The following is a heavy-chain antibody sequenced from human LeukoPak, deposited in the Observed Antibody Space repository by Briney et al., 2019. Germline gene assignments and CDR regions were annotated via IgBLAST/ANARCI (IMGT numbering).Heavy chain of an antibody. D-gene: IGHD3-16*02. Sequence: SETLSLTCAVYGGSFSDYYWSWIRQPPGKGLEWIGEINHSGSTNYNPSLKSRVTISVDTSKNQFSLRLSSVTAADTAVYYCARQGIMITFGGVIAQQGPFDYWGQGTLVTVSS. CDR1: GGSFSDYY. CDR3: ARQGIMITFGGVIAQQGPFDY. J-gene: IGHJ4*02. CDR2: INHSGST. V-gene: IGHV4-34*01.